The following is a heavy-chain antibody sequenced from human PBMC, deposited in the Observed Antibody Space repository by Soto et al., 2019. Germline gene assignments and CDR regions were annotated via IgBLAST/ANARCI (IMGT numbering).Heavy chain of an antibody. J-gene: IGHJ6*02. Sequence: QVQLVESGGGLVKPGGSLRLSCVASGFTFSDYYMSWIRQAPGKGLEWVSYISNSGHAIYYADSVKGRFTVSRDNSNNSMSFKMDSLRADDTAIYYCARDARYASSSYGFDVWGQGTTVSVSS. CDR1: GFTFSDYY. CDR3: ARDARYASSSYGFDV. V-gene: IGHV3-11*01. D-gene: IGHD6-13*01. CDR2: ISNSGHAI.